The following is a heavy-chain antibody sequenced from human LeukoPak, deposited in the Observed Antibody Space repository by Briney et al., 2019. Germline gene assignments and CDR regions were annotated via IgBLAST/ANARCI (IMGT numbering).Heavy chain of an antibody. Sequence: PSETLSLTCTVSGGSISNSSYYWGWIRQPPGKGLEWIGSIYYSGSTYYNPSLKSRVTISVDTSKNQFSLKLSSVTAADTAVYYCARAISITGTTAYWGQGTLVTVSS. CDR3: ARAISITGTTAY. CDR1: GGSISNSSYY. D-gene: IGHD1-7*01. V-gene: IGHV4-39*01. J-gene: IGHJ4*02. CDR2: IYYSGST.